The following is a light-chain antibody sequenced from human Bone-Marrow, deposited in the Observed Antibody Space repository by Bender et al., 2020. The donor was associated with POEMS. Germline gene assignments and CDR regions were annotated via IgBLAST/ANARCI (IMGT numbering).Light chain of an antibody. CDR3: ATWDDTLRGRV. CDR1: TSNIGSNY. V-gene: IGLV1-47*01. J-gene: IGLJ3*02. CDR2: RND. Sequence: QSVLTQPPSASGTPGQWVTISCSGSTSNIGSNYVYWYQQLPGMAPKLVIYRNDQRPSGVPDRFSGSNSGTSASLAISGLRSEDEAAYYCATWDDTLRGRVFGGGTKLTVL.